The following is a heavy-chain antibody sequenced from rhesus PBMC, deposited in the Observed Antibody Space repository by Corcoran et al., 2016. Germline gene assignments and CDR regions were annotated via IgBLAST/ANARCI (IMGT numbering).Heavy chain of an antibody. CDR2: IYGSSGST. J-gene: IGHJ2*01. Sequence: QVQLQESGPGVVTPSETLSLTCAVSGGPLRRGYDWDWIRQLPGKGLEWIGYIYGSSGSTNYNPSLKNRVTISKDASKNQFSLKLSSVTAADTAVYYCARTASRRGWYFDLWGPGTPITISS. CDR3: ARTASRRGWYFDL. CDR1: GGPLRRGYD. V-gene: IGHV4-76*01. D-gene: IGHD2-39*01.